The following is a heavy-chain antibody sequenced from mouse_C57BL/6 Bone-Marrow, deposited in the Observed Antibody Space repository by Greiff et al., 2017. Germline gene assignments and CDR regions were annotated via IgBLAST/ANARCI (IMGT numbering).Heavy chain of an antibody. CDR3: ASRFIYYYSSSQYYFDY. D-gene: IGHD1-1*01. V-gene: IGHV14-3*01. Sequence: EVQLQQSVAELVRPGASVKLSCTASGFNIKNTYMHWVKQRPEQGLEWIGRIDPANGNTKYAPKFQGKATITADTSSNTAYMQLSSLTSEDTAIYYCASRFIYYYSSSQYYFDYWGQGTTLTVSS. CDR2: IDPANGNT. J-gene: IGHJ2*01. CDR1: GFNIKNTY.